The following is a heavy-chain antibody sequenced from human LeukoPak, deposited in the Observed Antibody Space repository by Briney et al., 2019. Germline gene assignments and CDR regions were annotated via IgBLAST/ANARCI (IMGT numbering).Heavy chain of an antibody. CDR3: ASRLDGSSGVYGMDV. J-gene: IGHJ6*02. CDR2: FIPIFGTA. Sequence: SVKVSCKASGGTFSSYAISWVRQAPGQGPEWGGGFIPIFGTANYAQKFQGRVTITADESTSTAYMELSSLRSEDTAVYYCASRLDGSSGVYGMDVWGQGTTVTVSS. V-gene: IGHV1-69*13. D-gene: IGHD6-13*01. CDR1: GGTFSSYA.